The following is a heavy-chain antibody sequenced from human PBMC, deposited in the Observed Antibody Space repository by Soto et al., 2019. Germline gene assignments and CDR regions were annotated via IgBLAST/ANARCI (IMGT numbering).Heavy chain of an antibody. CDR3: ARAGSIAARPVAFDI. CDR1: GYTFTGYY. D-gene: IGHD6-6*01. Sequence: ASVKVSCKASGYTFTGYYMHWVRQAPGQGLEWMGWINPNSGGTNYAQKFQGWVTMTRDTSISTAYMELSRLRSDDTAVYYCARAGSIAARPVAFDIWGQGTMVTVSS. J-gene: IGHJ3*02. CDR2: INPNSGGT. V-gene: IGHV1-2*04.